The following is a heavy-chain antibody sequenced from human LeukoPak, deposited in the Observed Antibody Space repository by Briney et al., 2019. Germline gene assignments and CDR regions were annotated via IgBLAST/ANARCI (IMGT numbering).Heavy chain of an antibody. CDR2: VYYGGST. J-gene: IGHJ6*03. CDR1: GGSISSHY. CDR3: ARFGVPTPFYYMDV. D-gene: IGHD3-16*01. V-gene: IGHV4-59*11. Sequence: SETLSLTCTVSGGSISSHYWTWIRQPPGKGLEWIGYVYYGGSTNYNPSLKSRVTMSVDTSKNHFSLKLSSVPAADTAVYYCARFGVPTPFYYMDVWGKGTTVTVSS.